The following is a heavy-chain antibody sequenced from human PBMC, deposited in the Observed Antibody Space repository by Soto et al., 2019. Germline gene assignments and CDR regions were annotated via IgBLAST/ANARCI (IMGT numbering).Heavy chain of an antibody. J-gene: IGHJ4*02. CDR3: VTDLWELRVY. D-gene: IGHD1-7*01. CDR1: GFTFSHYW. CDR2: INPDGSET. Sequence: EVQLVESGGGLVQPGGSLRLSCEASGFTFSHYWMGWVRQAPGSGLEWVANINPDGSETYFVDSVEGRFTISRDNAKNSLQLQMNCLAVDDTALSYCVTDLWELRVYWGQGTLVTVSS. V-gene: IGHV3-7*03.